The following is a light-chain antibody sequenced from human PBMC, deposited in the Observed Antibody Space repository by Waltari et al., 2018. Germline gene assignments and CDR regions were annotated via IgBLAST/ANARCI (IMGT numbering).Light chain of an antibody. CDR2: KAS. CDR3: QQYNTAPYS. J-gene: IGKJ2*03. CDR1: QSSSRW. Sequence: DIQMTQSPSPLSASVGDKVTITCQASQSSSRWLAWYQQKPGKAPKPLIYKASNLESGVPSRFSGSGSGTDFTLTISSLQPEDFATYYCQQYNTAPYSFGQGTKVEIK. V-gene: IGKV1-5*01.